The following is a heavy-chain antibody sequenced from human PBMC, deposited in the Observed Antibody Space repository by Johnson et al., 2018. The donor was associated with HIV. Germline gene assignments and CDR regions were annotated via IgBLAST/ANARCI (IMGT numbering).Heavy chain of an antibody. CDR3: VRGSGSYYLVKGAFDI. D-gene: IGHD1-26*01. J-gene: IGHJ3*02. CDR2: IGTAGDT. Sequence: VQLVESGGGVVQPGESLRLPCAASGFTFSDSDMHWVRQPTRKGLEWVSTIGTAGDTYYRDSVKGRFTISRENAKNSLYLQMTTLRAEDTAVYYCVRGSGSYYLVKGAFDIWGQGTMVTVSS. CDR1: GFTFSDSD. V-gene: IGHV3-13*01.